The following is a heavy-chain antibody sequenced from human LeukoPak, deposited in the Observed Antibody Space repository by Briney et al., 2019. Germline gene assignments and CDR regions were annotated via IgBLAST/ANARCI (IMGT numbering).Heavy chain of an antibody. D-gene: IGHD3-22*01. CDR3: ARVPITMIVAANKGGFDY. CDR2: INPNSGGT. CDR1: GYTFTGYY. Sequence: GASVKVSCKASGYTFTGYYMHWVRQAPGQGLEWMGWINPNSGGTNYAQKFQGRVTMTRDTSISTAYMELSRLRSDDTAVYYCARVPITMIVAANKGGFDYWGQGTLVTVSS. J-gene: IGHJ4*02. V-gene: IGHV1-2*02.